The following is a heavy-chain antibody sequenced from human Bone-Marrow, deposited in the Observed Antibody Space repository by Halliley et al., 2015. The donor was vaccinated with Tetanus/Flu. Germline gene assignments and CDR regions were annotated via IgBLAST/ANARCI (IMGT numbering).Heavy chain of an antibody. J-gene: IGHJ6*02. CDR3: ARGLGDFAPDGRGFYYGLDV. V-gene: IGHV3-20*03. D-gene: IGHD3-3*01. CDR2: NGNPT. Sequence: NGNPTRYADSVKGRFSISRDSAKKSLYLQMNSLRAEDSALYFCARGLGDFAPDGRGFYYGLDVWGQGTTVTVSS.